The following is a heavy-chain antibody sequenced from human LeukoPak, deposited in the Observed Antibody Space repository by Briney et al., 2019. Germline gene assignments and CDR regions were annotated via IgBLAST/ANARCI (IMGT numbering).Heavy chain of an antibody. CDR2: ISWDGGST. D-gene: IGHD1-26*01. V-gene: IGHV3-43*01. Sequence: PGGSLRLSCAASGFTFDDYTMHWVRQAPGKGLEWVSLISWDGGSTYYADSVKGRFTISRDNSKNTLYLQMNSLRAEDTAVYYCAKAWEDVWGKGTTVTISS. J-gene: IGHJ6*04. CDR3: AKAWEDV. CDR1: GFTFDDYT.